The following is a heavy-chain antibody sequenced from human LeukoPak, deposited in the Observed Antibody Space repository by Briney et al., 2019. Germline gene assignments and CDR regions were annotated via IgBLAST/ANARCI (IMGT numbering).Heavy chain of an antibody. CDR2: IYYSGST. CDR1: GGSISSYY. V-gene: IGHV4-59*08. Sequence: SETLSLTCTVSGGSISSYYWSWIRQPPGKGLEWIGYIYYSGSTNYNPSLKSRVTMSVDTSKNQFSLKLSSVTAADTAVYYCARQYCSGGSCYQIDYWGQGTLVTVSS. J-gene: IGHJ4*02. CDR3: ARQYCSGGSCYQIDY. D-gene: IGHD2-15*01.